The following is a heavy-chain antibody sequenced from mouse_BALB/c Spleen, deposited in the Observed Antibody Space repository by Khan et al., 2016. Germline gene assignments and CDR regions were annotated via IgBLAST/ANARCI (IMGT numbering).Heavy chain of an antibody. Sequence: EVQLQESGPGLVKPSQSLSLTCTVTGYSITSGYSWHWIRQFPGNKLEWMGYIHYSGSTNYNPSLKSRISITRDKSKNQFFLQLNSVTTEYTATDYCARSGGNYYAMDYWGQGTSVTVSS. D-gene: IGHD2-1*01. CDR1: GYSITSGYS. CDR3: ARSGGNYYAMDY. J-gene: IGHJ4*01. V-gene: IGHV3-1*02. CDR2: IHYSGST.